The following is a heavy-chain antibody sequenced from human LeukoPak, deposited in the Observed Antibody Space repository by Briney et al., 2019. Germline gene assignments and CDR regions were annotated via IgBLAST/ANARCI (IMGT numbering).Heavy chain of an antibody. CDR2: ISGSGGST. D-gene: IGHD4-17*01. V-gene: IGHV3-23*01. Sequence: GGSLRLSCAASGFTFSSYAMSWVRQAPGKGLEWVSAISGSGGSTYYADSVRGRFTISRDNSKNTLYLQMNSLRAEDTAVYYCTRGSYGDYEYWGQGTLVTVSS. J-gene: IGHJ4*02. CDR1: GFTFSSYA. CDR3: TRGSYGDYEY.